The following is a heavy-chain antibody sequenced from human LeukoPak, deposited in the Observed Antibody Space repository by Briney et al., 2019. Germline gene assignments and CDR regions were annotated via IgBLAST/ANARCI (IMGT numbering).Heavy chain of an antibody. J-gene: IGHJ3*02. D-gene: IGHD5-24*01. CDR2: INPNSGGT. V-gene: IGHV1-2*04. CDR1: GYTFIGYY. Sequence: ASVKVSCKASGYTFIGYYMHWVRQAPGQGLEWMGWINPNSGGTNYAQKFQGWVTMTRDTSISTAYMELSRLRSDDTAVYYCARSGGMALGAFDIWGQGTMVTVSS. CDR3: ARSGGMALGAFDI.